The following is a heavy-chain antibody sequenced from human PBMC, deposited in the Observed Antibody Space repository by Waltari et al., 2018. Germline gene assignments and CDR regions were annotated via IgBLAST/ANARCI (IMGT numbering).Heavy chain of an antibody. Sequence: QVQLQESGPGLVKPSQTLSLTCTVSGGSISSGGYYWSWIRQHPGKGLEWIGYIYHNGNTYYNPSLKSRVTISVDTPKNQFSLKLSSVTAADTAVYYCARDRVGQGEYTYWGQGTLVTVSS. CDR3: ARDRVGQGEYTY. V-gene: IGHV4-31*03. CDR2: IYHNGNT. J-gene: IGHJ4*02. D-gene: IGHD3-16*01. CDR1: GGSISSGGYY.